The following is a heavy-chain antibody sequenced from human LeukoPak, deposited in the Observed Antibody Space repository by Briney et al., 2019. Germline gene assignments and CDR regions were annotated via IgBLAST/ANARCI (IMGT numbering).Heavy chain of an antibody. J-gene: IGHJ5*02. CDR1: GYSIGSAYY. V-gene: IGHV4-38-2*02. D-gene: IGHD4-11*01. Sequence: PSETLSLTCTVSGYSIGSAYYWGWIRQPPGKELEWIGNIYHSGSTYYNPSLKSRVTISMDTFKNQFSLKLSSVTAADTAMYYCARAPVSNNWFDPWGQGTLATVSS. CDR2: IYHSGST. CDR3: ARAPVSNNWFDP.